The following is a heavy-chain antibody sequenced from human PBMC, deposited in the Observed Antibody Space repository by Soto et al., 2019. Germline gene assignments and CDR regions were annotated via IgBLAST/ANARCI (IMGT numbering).Heavy chain of an antibody. V-gene: IGHV1-46*01. CDR3: AREGGSSGPFYYYGMDV. D-gene: IGHD6-6*01. CDR2: INPSGGST. Sequence: ASVKVSCKASGYTFTSYYMHWVRQAPGQGLEWMGIINPSGGSTSYAQKFQGRVTMTRDTSTSTVYMELSSLRSEDTAVDYCAREGGSSGPFYYYGMDVWGQGTTVTVSS. J-gene: IGHJ6*02. CDR1: GYTFTSYY.